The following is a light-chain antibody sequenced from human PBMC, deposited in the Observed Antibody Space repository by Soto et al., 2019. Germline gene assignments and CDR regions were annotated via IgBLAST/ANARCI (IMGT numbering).Light chain of an antibody. V-gene: IGKV3-20*01. CDR3: QQYGSSPPYT. CDR2: GSS. J-gene: IGKJ2*01. CDR1: QSVSNNY. Sequence: EVVLTQSPGTLSLSPGERATLSCRASQSVSNNYFAWYQQKPGQAPRLLIFGSSDTATGIPARFSGSGSGTAFTLTISRLEPEDFAVYYCQQYGSSPPYTCGQGTKLEIK.